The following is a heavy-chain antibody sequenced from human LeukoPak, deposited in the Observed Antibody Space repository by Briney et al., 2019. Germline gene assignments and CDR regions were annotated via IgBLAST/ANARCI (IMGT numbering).Heavy chain of an antibody. CDR2: MKPNRGNT. V-gene: IGHV1-8*02. Sequence: ASVKVSCKASGYTFTSYDINWVRQATGQGLEWTGWMKPNRGNTGYAQKFQGRVTMTRDTSISTAYMELSSLRSEDTAVYYCVAVVDTSFDYWGQGTPVTVSS. J-gene: IGHJ4*02. CDR3: VAVVDTSFDY. D-gene: IGHD2-15*01. CDR1: GYTFTSYD.